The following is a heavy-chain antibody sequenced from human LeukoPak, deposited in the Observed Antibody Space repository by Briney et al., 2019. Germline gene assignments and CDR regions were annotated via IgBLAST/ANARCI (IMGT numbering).Heavy chain of an antibody. CDR3: ARHEIGRSWFGEAKNWFDP. CDR1: GFSISSGYY. CDR2: IYYSGST. V-gene: IGHV4-59*08. Sequence: SSETLSLTCTVSGFSISSGYYWGWIRQPPGKGLEWIGYIYYSGSTNYNPSLKSRVTISVDTSKNQFSLKLSSVTAADTAVYYCARHEIGRSWFGEAKNWFDPWGQGTLVTVSS. J-gene: IGHJ5*02. D-gene: IGHD3-10*01.